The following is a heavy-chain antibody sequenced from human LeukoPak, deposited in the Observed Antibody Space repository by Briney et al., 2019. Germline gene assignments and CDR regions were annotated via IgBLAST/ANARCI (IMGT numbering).Heavy chain of an antibody. Sequence: GGSVRLSCAASGFTFNTYAMHWVRQAPGKGREGLALLWYDGSDKYYADSVRGRFTISRDNSKNTLYLQMNSLRAEDTAVYYCGRVGCTGGNCKPYAYYATDVWGQGTTVTVSS. CDR3: GRVGCTGGNCKPYAYYATDV. CDR2: LWYDGSDK. CDR1: GFTFNTYA. J-gene: IGHJ6*02. V-gene: IGHV3-33*01. D-gene: IGHD2-15*01.